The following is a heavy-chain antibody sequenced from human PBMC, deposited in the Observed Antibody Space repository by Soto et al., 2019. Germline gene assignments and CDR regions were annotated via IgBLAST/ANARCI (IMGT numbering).Heavy chain of an antibody. CDR2: IDYSGRT. Sequence: SETLSLTCTVSGGPIKNYYWSWIRQPPRKGLEWIGYIDYSGRTNYNPSLKSRVTISVDTSKNHFSLKLTSVTAADTALYYCAIEPMTARLFNNFFDSWGQGALVTVSS. J-gene: IGHJ4*02. D-gene: IGHD6-6*01. V-gene: IGHV4-59*01. CDR3: AIEPMTARLFNNFFDS. CDR1: GGPIKNYY.